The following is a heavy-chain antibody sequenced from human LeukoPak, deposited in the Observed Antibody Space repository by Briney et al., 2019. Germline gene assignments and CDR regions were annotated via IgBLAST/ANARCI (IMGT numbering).Heavy chain of an antibody. Sequence: GGSLSLSCAASGFTFSSYAMSWVRQAPGKGLEWVSGISGSGSITYYADSVKGRFTISRDNSRNTLYLQMNSLRAEDTAVYYCAKDLYGDYDNDYWGQGTLVTVSS. CDR1: GFTFSSYA. D-gene: IGHD4-17*01. CDR3: AKDLYGDYDNDY. J-gene: IGHJ4*02. CDR2: ISGSGSIT. V-gene: IGHV3-23*01.